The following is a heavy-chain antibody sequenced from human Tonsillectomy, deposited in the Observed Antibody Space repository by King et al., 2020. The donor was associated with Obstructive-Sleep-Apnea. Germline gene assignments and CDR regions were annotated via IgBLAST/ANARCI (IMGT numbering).Heavy chain of an antibody. J-gene: IGHJ3*02. CDR1: GGSISSSSYY. D-gene: IGHD3-22*01. CDR2: IYYSGST. CDR3: ARGSVMIVVTYAFDI. V-gene: IGHV4-39*07. Sequence: QLQESGPGLVKPSETLSLTCTVSGGSISSSSYYWGWIRQPPGKGLEWIGSIYYSGSTYYNPSLKSRVTISVDTSKNQFSLKLSSVTAADTAVYYCARGSVMIVVTYAFDIWGQGTMVTVSS.